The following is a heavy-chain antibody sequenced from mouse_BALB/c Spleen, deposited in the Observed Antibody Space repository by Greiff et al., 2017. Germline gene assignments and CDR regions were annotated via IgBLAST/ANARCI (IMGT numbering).Heavy chain of an antibody. J-gene: IGHJ1*01. CDR2: ISYSGST. D-gene: IGHD1-1*01. CDR3: ARITTAVARGWYFDV. V-gene: IGHV3-2*02. CDR1: GYSITSDYA. Sequence: EVKLMESGPGLVKPSQSLSLTCTVTGYSITSDYAWNWIRQFPGNKLEWMGYISYSGSTSYNPSLKSRISITRDTSKNQFFLQLNSVTTEDTATYYCARITTAVARGWYFDVWGAGTTVTVSS.